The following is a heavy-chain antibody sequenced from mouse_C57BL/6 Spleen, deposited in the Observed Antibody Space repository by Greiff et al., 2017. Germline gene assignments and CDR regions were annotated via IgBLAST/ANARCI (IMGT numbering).Heavy chain of an antibody. D-gene: IGHD2-5*01. CDR2: FYPGSGSI. J-gene: IGHJ1*03. CDR3: ARHEEESNYRYWYCDV. V-gene: IGHV1-62-2*01. Sequence: QVQLQQSGAELVKPGASVKLSCKASGYTFTEYTIHWVKQRPGQGLEWIGWFYPGSGSIKYNEKFKDKATLTADKSSSTVYMELSRLTSEDSAVYLWARHEEESNYRYWYCDVWGTGTTVTVSS. CDR1: GYTFTEYT.